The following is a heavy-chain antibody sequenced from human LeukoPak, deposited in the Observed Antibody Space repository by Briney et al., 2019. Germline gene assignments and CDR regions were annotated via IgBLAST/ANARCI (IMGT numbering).Heavy chain of an antibody. CDR3: ARPSGTTVTTD. Sequence: GGSLRLSCAASGFTFSSYWMHWVRQAPGKGLVWVLRINSDGSSTSYADSVKGRFTISRDNAKNTLYLQMNSLRAEDTAVYYCARPSGTTVTTDWGQGTLVTVSS. CDR1: GFTFSSYW. D-gene: IGHD4-17*01. J-gene: IGHJ4*02. V-gene: IGHV3-74*01. CDR2: INSDGSST.